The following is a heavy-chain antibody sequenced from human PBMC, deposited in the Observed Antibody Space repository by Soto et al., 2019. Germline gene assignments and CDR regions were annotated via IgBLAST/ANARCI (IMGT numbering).Heavy chain of an antibody. CDR2: ISFDGNNK. J-gene: IGHJ6*02. Sequence: GGSLRLSCAASGFVFKNYAVNWVRLTPDKGLEWVEIISFDGNNKYYSDSVKGRFIISRDNSKSTLSLEMNSLRPEDTGVYYCAAXAENNYSGLGSYFGMNIWGQGTTVTVSS. V-gene: IGHV3-30-3*01. D-gene: IGHD4-4*01. CDR3: AAXAENNYSGLGSYFGMNI. CDR1: GFVFKNYA.